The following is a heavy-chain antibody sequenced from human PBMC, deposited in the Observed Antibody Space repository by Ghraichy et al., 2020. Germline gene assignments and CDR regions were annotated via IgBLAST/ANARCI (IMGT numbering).Heavy chain of an antibody. CDR3: ARVRPAAGYFDY. Sequence: GGSLRLSCAASGFTFSSYSLNWVRQAPGKGLEWVSYISSRSSTIYYADSVKGRFTISRDNGKNSLYLEMNSLRDEDTAVYYCARVRPAAGYFDYWGQGALVTVSS. CDR1: GFTFSSYS. D-gene: IGHD6-13*01. J-gene: IGHJ4*02. V-gene: IGHV3-48*02. CDR2: ISSRSSTI.